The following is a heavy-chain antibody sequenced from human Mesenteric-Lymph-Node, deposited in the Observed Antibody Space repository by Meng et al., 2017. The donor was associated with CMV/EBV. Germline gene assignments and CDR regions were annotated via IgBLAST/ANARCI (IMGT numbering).Heavy chain of an antibody. V-gene: IGHV3-30*04. CDR3: AREHCSSTSCFHYFDY. J-gene: IGHJ4*02. D-gene: IGHD2-2*01. CDR2: ISYDGSNK. Sequence: LSLTCAASGFTFSSYAMHWVRQAPGKGLEWVAVISYDGSNKYYADSVKGRFTISRDNSKNTLYLQMNSLRAEDTAVYYCAREHCSSTSCFHYFDYWGQGTLVTVSS. CDR1: GFTFSSYA.